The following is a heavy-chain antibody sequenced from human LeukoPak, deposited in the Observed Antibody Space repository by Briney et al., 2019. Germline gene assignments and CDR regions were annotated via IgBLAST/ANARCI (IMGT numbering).Heavy chain of an antibody. CDR2: ISYDGSNK. Sequence: PGRSLRLSCAASGFTFSSYAMHWVRQAPGKGLEWVAVISYDGSNKYYADSVKGRFTISRDNSKNTLYLQMNSLRAEDTAVYYCARVVGLILGYFDYWGQGTLVTVSS. D-gene: IGHD3/OR15-3a*01. J-gene: IGHJ4*02. CDR1: GFTFSSYA. CDR3: ARVVGLILGYFDY. V-gene: IGHV3-30-3*01.